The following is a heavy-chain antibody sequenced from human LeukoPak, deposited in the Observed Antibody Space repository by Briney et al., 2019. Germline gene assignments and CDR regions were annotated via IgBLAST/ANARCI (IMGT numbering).Heavy chain of an antibody. V-gene: IGHV4-4*07. J-gene: IGHJ4*02. D-gene: IGHD5-18*01. CDR1: GGSISNYY. Sequence: MPSETLSLTCTVSGGSISNYYWSWIRQPAGKGLEWLGLIYAGGGTNYNASLRGRGTMAVDTSKNHFSLRLTSMTAADTAVYYCARKAGGINYGYDYFDYWGQGILVTVSS. CDR2: IYAGGGT. CDR3: ARKAGGINYGYDYFDY.